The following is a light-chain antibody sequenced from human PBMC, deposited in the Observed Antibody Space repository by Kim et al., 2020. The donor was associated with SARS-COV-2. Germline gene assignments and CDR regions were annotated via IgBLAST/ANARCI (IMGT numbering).Light chain of an antibody. CDR2: DVS. CDR1: RRDVGGYSY. CDR3: CSYAGSYGVV. V-gene: IGLV2-11*01. Sequence: GQSVCTSCAEPRRDVGGYSYVSLYLQHPGKAPKLMIYDVSRRPSGVPDRFSGSKSGNTASLTISGLQAEDEADYYCCSYAGSYGVVFGGGTQLTVL. J-gene: IGLJ2*01.